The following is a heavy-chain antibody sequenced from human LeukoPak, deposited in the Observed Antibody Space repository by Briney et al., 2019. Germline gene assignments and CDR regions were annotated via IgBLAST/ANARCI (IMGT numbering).Heavy chain of an antibody. CDR3: ASRRYSTSALDAVNI. CDR1: GFTFSIYA. CDR2: ISDSGDST. J-gene: IGHJ3*02. Sequence: GGSLRLSCAASGFTFSIYAMTWVRQAPGKELEWVSTISDSGDSTYFADSVKGRFTISRDNSKNTLYLQMNGLRAEDTALYYCASRRYSTSALDAVNIWGHGTMVTVSS. D-gene: IGHD6-6*01. V-gene: IGHV3-23*01.